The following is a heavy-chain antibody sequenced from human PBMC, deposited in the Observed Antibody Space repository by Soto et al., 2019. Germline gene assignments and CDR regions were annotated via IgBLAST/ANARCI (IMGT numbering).Heavy chain of an antibody. Sequence: SETLSLTCTVSGGSISSYYWSWIRQPPGKGLEWIGYIYYSGSTNYNPSLKSRVTISVDTSKNQFSLKLSSVTAADTAVYYCAREVGYYYYYMDVWGKGTTVTVSS. CDR1: GGSISSYY. V-gene: IGHV4-59*01. CDR2: IYYSGST. J-gene: IGHJ6*03. CDR3: AREVGYYYYYMDV.